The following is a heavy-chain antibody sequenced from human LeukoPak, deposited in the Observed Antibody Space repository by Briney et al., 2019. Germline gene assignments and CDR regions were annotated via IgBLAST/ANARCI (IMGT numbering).Heavy chain of an antibody. V-gene: IGHV1-69*04. CDR1: GGTFSSYA. D-gene: IGHD3-22*01. Sequence: EASVKVSCKASGGTFSSYAISWVRQAPGQGLEWMGRIIPILGIANYAQKFQGRVTITADKSTSTAYMELSSLRSEDTAVYYCARDATSTMIGRGYFDYWGQGTLVTVSS. CDR2: IIPILGIA. CDR3: ARDATSTMIGRGYFDY. J-gene: IGHJ4*02.